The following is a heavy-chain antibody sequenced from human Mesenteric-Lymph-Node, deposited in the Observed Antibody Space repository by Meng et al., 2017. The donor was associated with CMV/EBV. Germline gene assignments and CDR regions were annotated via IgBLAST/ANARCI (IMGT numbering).Heavy chain of an antibody. Sequence: GGSLRLSCAASGFIFSNYAMHWVRQAPGKGLEWVAVISYDGSRTYYGESVKGRFTVSRDNSKNTLHLQMNTLRPDDTAVYYCARDLGDNDLWAQGTLVTVSS. CDR3: ARDLGDNDL. J-gene: IGHJ5*02. V-gene: IGHV3-30*04. CDR2: ISYDGSRT. D-gene: IGHD3-10*01. CDR1: GFIFSNYA.